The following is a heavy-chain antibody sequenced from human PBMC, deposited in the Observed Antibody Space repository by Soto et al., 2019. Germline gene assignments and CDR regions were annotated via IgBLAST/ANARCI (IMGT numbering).Heavy chain of an antibody. CDR3: IRVSVSAASGMDV. Sequence: EVQLVESGGGLVQPGGSLKLSCAASGFTFSGSAMHWVRQASGKGLEWVGRIRSKVNNYATEYAASVKGRFTISRDDSKNTAYLQMNSLKTEDTAVYYCIRVSVSAASGMDVWGQGTTVTVSS. D-gene: IGHD6-13*01. CDR2: IRSKVNNYAT. J-gene: IGHJ6*02. CDR1: GFTFSGSA. V-gene: IGHV3-73*01.